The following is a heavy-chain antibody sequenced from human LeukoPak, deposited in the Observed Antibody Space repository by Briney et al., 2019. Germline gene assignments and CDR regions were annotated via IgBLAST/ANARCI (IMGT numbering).Heavy chain of an antibody. V-gene: IGHV4-59*01. D-gene: IGHD3-16*01. CDR3: ASTSNSALGHPYCDH. J-gene: IGHJ4*02. Sequence: SGTLSLTCTVSGGSISSYYWSWIRQPPGKGLEWIGYIHYSGSTNYNPSLKSRVTISVDKSKNQFSLHMSSVTAADTAVYYCASTSNSALGHPYCDHWGQGSLVTVSS. CDR2: IHYSGST. CDR1: GGSISSYY.